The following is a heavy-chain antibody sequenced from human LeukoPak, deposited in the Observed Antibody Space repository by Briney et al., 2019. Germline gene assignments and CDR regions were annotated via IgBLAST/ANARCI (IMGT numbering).Heavy chain of an antibody. CDR1: GGTFSSYA. CDR3: ARVRGNIVGDAFDI. J-gene: IGHJ3*02. CDR2: IIPIFGTA. D-gene: IGHD2/OR15-2a*01. V-gene: IGHV1-69*01. Sequence: GSSVKVSCKASGGTFSSYAISWVRQAPGQGLKWMGGIIPIFGTANYAQKFQGRVTITADESTSTAYMELSSLRSEDTAVYYCARVRGNIVGDAFDIWGQGTMVTVSS.